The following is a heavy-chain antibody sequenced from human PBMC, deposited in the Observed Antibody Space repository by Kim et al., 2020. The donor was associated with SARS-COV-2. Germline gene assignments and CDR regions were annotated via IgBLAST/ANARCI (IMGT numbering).Heavy chain of an antibody. CDR1: GFTLSDHY. Sequence: GGSLRLSCAASGFTLSDHYMDWVRQAPGKGLEWVGRIRDKAHSYTTEYAASVKGRFTISSDVSANSLFLQMNGLKTEDTALYYCARARKCGSGCEFDYWGQGILVTVSS. CDR2: IRDKAHSYTT. V-gene: IGHV3-72*01. J-gene: IGHJ4*02. CDR3: ARARKCGSGCEFDY. D-gene: IGHD6-19*01.